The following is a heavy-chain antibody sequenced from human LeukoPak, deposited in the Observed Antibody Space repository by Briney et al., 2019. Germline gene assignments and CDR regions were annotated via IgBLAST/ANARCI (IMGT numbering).Heavy chain of an antibody. CDR2: ISWNSGSI. J-gene: IGHJ4*02. D-gene: IGHD6-19*01. Sequence: GGSLRLSCAASGFTFSSYAMHWVRQAPGKGLEWVSGISWNSGSIGYADSVKGRFTISRDNAKNSLYLQMNSLRAEDTALYYCAKDSAYRSGWYYFDYWGQGTLVTVSS. V-gene: IGHV3-9*01. CDR3: AKDSAYRSGWYYFDY. CDR1: GFTFSSYA.